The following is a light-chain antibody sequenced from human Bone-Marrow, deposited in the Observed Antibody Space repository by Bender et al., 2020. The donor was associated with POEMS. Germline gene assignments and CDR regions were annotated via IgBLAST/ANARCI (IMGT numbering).Light chain of an antibody. CDR2: EDS. CDR3: QAWAGGTVV. Sequence: SYELTQPPSVSVSPGQTARIHCSGDKWGDKFVSWYQQKPGQSPVVVIFEDSKRPSGIPERFSGSSSGNTATLTISGTQAMDEGDYYCQAWAGGTVVFGGGTRLTVL. CDR1: KWGDKF. V-gene: IGLV3-1*01. J-gene: IGLJ2*01.